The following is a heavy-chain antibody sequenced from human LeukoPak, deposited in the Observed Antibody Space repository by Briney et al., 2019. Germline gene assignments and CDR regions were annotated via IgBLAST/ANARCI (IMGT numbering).Heavy chain of an antibody. Sequence: PGGSLRLSCAASGFTVSSNYMSWVRQAPGKGLEWVSVIYAGGSTSYAESVYGRITISRDNLKNTMYRQMNTLTSDDTAMYYCAIDLAFSSSSLYSPSWGQGTLVTVSS. CDR3: AIDLAFSSSSLYSPS. CDR2: IYAGGST. D-gene: IGHD6-13*01. V-gene: IGHV3-53*01. J-gene: IGHJ5*02. CDR1: GFTVSSNY.